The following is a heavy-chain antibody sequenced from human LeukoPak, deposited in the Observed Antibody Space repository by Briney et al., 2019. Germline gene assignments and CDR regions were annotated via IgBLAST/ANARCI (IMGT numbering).Heavy chain of an antibody. CDR2: IYYSGST. Sequence: PSETLSLTCTVSGGSIRSSSYYWGWIRQPPGKGLEWIGSIYYSGSTYYNPSLKSRVTISVDTSKNQFSLKLSSVTAADTAVYYCTRGRDDYVWGSYRSDYYFDYWGQGTLVTVSS. CDR1: GGSIRSSSYY. D-gene: IGHD3-16*02. CDR3: TRGRDDYVWGSYRSDYYFDY. J-gene: IGHJ4*02. V-gene: IGHV4-39*01.